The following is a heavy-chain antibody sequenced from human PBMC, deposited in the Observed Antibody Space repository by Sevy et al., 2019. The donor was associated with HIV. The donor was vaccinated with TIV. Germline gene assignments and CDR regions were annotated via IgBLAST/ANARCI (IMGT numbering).Heavy chain of an antibody. J-gene: IGHJ5*01. CDR1: GYSISSDYY. D-gene: IGHD3-10*01. CDR3: ARDLGVRGTTALRHCFDS. Sequence: SETLSLTCTVSGYSISSDYYWGWIRQPPGKGLEWIGTVYQSGTTYYNPSLKSRVTISVDTSKNHFSLKLNSVTAADTAVYYCARDLGVRGTTALRHCFDSWGQGTLVTVSS. V-gene: IGHV4-38-2*02. CDR2: VYQSGTT.